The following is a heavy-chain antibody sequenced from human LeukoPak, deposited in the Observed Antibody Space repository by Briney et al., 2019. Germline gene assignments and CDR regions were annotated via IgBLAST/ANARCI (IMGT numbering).Heavy chain of an antibody. CDR3: ARDGTGMATMGSYYYYMDV. V-gene: IGHV3-7*01. CDR1: GFYFSAFW. Sequence: PGGSLRLSCTASGFYFSAFWMNWVRQAPGKGLEWVASIKQDGSEKSYVDSLKGRFTISRDNAENSLSLQMNSLRVEDTAVYYCARDGTGMATMGSYYYYMDVWGKGTTVTVSS. CDR2: IKQDGSEK. D-gene: IGHD5-24*01. J-gene: IGHJ6*03.